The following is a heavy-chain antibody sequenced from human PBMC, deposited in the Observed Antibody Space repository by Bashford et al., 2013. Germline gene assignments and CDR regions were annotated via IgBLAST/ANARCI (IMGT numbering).Heavy chain of an antibody. CDR2: ISGSGGNT. Sequence: VRQAPGKGLEWVSGISGSGGNTYYADSVKGRFTISRDNSKNTLYLQMNSLRAEDTAIYYCAISPYDSSGYYYFLYYQNGMDVWGQGTTVTVSS. D-gene: IGHD3-22*01. V-gene: IGHV3-23*01. CDR3: AISPYDSSGYYYFLYYQNGMDV. J-gene: IGHJ6*02.